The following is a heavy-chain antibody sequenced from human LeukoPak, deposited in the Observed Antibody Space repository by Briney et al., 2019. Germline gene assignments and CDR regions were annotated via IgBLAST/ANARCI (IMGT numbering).Heavy chain of an antibody. CDR2: IGTAGDT. D-gene: IGHD1-1*01. J-gene: IGHJ6*03. CDR1: EFTFSSYD. CDR3: ANVHHYYYYYYMDV. V-gene: IGHV3-13*01. Sequence: GGSLRLSCAACEFTFSSYDMHWVRQATGKGLEWVSAIGTAGDTYYPDSVKGRFTISRDNSKNTLYLQMNSLRAEDTAVYYCANVHHYYYYYYMDVWGKGTTVTVSS.